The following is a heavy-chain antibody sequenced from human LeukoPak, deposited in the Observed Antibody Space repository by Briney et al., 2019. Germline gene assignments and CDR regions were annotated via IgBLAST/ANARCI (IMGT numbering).Heavy chain of an antibody. CDR1: GGSFSGYY. CDR3: ARADNSGYKLSSWYFDL. V-gene: IGHV4-34*01. J-gene: IGHJ2*01. D-gene: IGHD3-22*01. Sequence: SETLSLTCAVYGGSFSGYYWSWIRQPPGKGLEWIGEINHSGSTNYNPSLKSRVTISVDTSKNQFSLKLSSVTAADTAVYYCARADNSGYKLSSWYFDLWGRGTLVTVSS. CDR2: INHSGST.